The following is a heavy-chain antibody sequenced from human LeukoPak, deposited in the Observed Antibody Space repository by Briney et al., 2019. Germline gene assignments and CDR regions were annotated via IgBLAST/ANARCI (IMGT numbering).Heavy chain of an antibody. D-gene: IGHD3-3*01. J-gene: IGHJ4*02. V-gene: IGHV1-2*02. CDR2: INPNSGGT. Sequence: ASVKVSCKASGYTFTGYYMHWVRQAPGQGLEWMGWINPNSGGTNYAQKFQGRVTMTRDTSTSTVYMELSSLRSEDTAVYYCARKYYDFWSGTYFDYWGQGTLVTVSS. CDR3: ARKYYDFWSGTYFDY. CDR1: GYTFTGYY.